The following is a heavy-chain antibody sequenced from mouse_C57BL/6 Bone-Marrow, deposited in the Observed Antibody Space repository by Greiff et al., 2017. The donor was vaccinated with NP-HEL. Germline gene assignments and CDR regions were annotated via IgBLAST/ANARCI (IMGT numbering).Heavy chain of an antibody. D-gene: IGHD2-1*01. CDR1: GYAFSSSW. V-gene: IGHV1-82*01. J-gene: IGHJ2*01. CDR3: ARSLYPTDY. Sequence: VMLVESGPELVKPGASVKISCKASGYAFSSSWMNWVKQRPGKGLEWIGRIYPGDGDTNYNGKFKGKATLTADKSSSTAYMQLSSLTSEDSAVYFCARSLYPTDYWGQGTTLTVSS. CDR2: IYPGDGDT.